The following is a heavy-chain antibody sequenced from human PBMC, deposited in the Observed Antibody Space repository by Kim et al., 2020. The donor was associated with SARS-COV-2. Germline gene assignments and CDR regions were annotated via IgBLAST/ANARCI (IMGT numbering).Heavy chain of an antibody. V-gene: IGHV3-33*01. CDR2: IWYDGSNK. D-gene: IGHD3-10*01. Sequence: GGSLRLSCAASGFTFSSYGMHWVRQAPGKGLEWVAVIWYDGSNKYYADSVKGRFTISRDNSKNTLYLQMNSLRAEDTAVYYCARDLYYYGSGSYYRIRGRYYYYGMDVWGQGTTVTVSS. CDR1: GFTFSSYG. CDR3: ARDLYYYGSGSYYRIRGRYYYYGMDV. J-gene: IGHJ6*02.